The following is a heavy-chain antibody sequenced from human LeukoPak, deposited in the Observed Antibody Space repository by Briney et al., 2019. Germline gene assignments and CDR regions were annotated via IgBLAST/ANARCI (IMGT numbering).Heavy chain of an antibody. D-gene: IGHD4-17*01. Sequence: GGSMRLSCAASGFTFSSYAMSWVRQAPGKGLEWVSAISGSGGSTYYADSVKGRFTISRDNSKNTLYLQMNSLRAEDTAVYYCAKDLGGRLGYGEYFDYWGQGTLVTVSS. CDR2: ISGSGGST. V-gene: IGHV3-23*01. CDR3: AKDLGGRLGYGEYFDY. J-gene: IGHJ4*02. CDR1: GFTFSSYA.